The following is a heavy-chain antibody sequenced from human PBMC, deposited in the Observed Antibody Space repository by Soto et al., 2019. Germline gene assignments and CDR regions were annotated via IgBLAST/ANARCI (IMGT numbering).Heavy chain of an antibody. V-gene: IGHV4-30-2*01. CDR2: IYHSGNT. CDR1: GGSIGSVGYS. D-gene: IGHD1-7*01. CDR3: AREETGTLDY. J-gene: IGHJ4*02. Sequence: LSLTCAVAGGSIGSVGYSWTWIRQPPGKGLEWLGNIYHSGNTYYNPSLKSRVTISVDRSKNQFSLNLNSVTAADTAVYYCAREETGTLDYWGQGALVTVSS.